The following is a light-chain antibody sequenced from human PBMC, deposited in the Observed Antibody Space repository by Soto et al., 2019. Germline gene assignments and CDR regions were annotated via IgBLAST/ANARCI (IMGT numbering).Light chain of an antibody. V-gene: IGKV3-20*01. CDR1: ETVNSNY. J-gene: IGKJ4*01. Sequence: DIVLTQSPGTLSLSPGERATLSCRASETVNSNYLAWYQQKPGRAHRLLIYGASSRATGIPDRFSGSGSGTDFTLTISRLEPEDFAMYYCQQYGYLVTFGGGTKVDIK. CDR3: QQYGYLVT. CDR2: GAS.